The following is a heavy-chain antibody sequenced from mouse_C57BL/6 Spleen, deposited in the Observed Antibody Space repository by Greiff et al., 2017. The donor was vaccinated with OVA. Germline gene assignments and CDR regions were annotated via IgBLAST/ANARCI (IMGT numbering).Heavy chain of an antibody. V-gene: IGHV1-9*01. CDR2: ILPGSGST. J-gene: IGHJ1*03. CDR3: ARSNYYGSSYWYFDV. D-gene: IGHD1-1*01. Sequence: QVQLQQSGAELMKPGASVKLSCKATGYTFTGYWIEWVKQRPGHGLEWIGEILPGSGSTNHNEKFKGKATFTADNSSHTADRQLSSLTTEDSAIYYCARSNYYGSSYWYFDVWGTGTTVTVSS. CDR1: GYTFTGYW.